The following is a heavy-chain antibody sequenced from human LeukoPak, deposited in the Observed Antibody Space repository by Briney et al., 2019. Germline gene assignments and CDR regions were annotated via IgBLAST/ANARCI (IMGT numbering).Heavy chain of an antibody. J-gene: IGHJ4*02. CDR1: GGSVSSGSYY. V-gene: IGHV4-61*01. CDR2: IYYSGST. Sequence: SETLPLTCTVSGGSVSSGSYYWSWIRQPPGKGLEWIGYIYYSGSTNYNPSLKGRVTISVDTSKNQFSLKLSSVTAADTAVYYCARGGYDFWSGYRAFDYWGQGTLVTVSS. D-gene: IGHD3-3*01. CDR3: ARGGYDFWSGYRAFDY.